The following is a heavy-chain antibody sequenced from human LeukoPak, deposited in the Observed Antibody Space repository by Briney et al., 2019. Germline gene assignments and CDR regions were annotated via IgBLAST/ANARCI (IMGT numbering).Heavy chain of an antibody. Sequence: SETMSLTCNVSGDSISSRRNYWGWLPQTQGKGLEWIGVIHYSGSTDYNPSLKSRLTFSVDTSTNQFSLKLSSVTAADTAVYYCAKSQTGSYYARYYYMDVWGKGTTVTVS. D-gene: IGHD1-26*01. CDR1: GDSISSRRNY. V-gene: IGHV4-39*07. J-gene: IGHJ6*03. CDR3: AKSQTGSYYARYYYMDV. CDR2: IHYSGST.